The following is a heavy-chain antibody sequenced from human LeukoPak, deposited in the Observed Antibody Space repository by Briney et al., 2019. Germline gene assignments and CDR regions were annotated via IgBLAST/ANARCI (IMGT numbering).Heavy chain of an antibody. V-gene: IGHV3-11*04. CDR2: ISSSGSTI. Sequence: GGSLRLSCAASGFTFSDYYMSWIRQAPGKGLEGVSYISSSGSTIYYADSVKGRFSISRDNAKNSLYLQMNSLRAEDTAVYYCARDGGNAVAATYYYCYYYMDVWGKGTTVTISS. J-gene: IGHJ6*03. D-gene: IGHD6-19*01. CDR1: GFTFSDYY. CDR3: ARDGGNAVAATYYYCYYYMDV.